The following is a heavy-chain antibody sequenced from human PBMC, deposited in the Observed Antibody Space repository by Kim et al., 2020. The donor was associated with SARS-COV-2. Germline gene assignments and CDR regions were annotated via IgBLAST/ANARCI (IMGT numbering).Heavy chain of an antibody. V-gene: IGHV3-30*02. J-gene: IGHJ6*02. Sequence: VKGQFTISRDNSKTTLYLQMNSLRAEDTAVYYCAKDRYGYYYYYYGMDVWGQGTPVTVSS. D-gene: IGHD3-16*02. CDR3: AKDRYGYYYYYYGMDV.